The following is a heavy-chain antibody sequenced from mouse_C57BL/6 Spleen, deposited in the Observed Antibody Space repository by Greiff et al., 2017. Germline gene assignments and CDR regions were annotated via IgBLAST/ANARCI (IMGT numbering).Heavy chain of an antibody. CDR2: INPCSGYT. V-gene: IGHV1-7*01. Sequence: QVQLQQPGAELAKPGASVKLSCKASGYTFTSYWMHWVKQRPGQGLEWIGYINPCSGYTQYNQKFKDKATLTVDKSSSTAYMQLSSLTSADSAVYDCARESCGNPTLFDDWGTGTTLTVSS. J-gene: IGHJ2*01. D-gene: IGHD2-1*01. CDR3: ARESCGNPTLFDD. CDR1: GYTFTSYW.